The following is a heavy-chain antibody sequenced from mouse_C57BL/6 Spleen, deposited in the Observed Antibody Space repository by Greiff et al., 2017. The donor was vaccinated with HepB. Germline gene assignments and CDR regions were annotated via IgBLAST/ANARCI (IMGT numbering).Heavy chain of an antibody. Sequence: QVQLQQPGAELVKPGASVKLSCKASGYTFTSYWMQWVKQRPGQGLEWIGEIDPSDSYTNYNQKFKGKATLTVDTSSSTAYMQLSSLTSEDSAVYYCGSSGYWFAYWGQGTLVTVSA. CDR1: GYTFTSYW. CDR2: IDPSDSYT. J-gene: IGHJ3*01. V-gene: IGHV1-50*01. CDR3: GSSGYWFAY. D-gene: IGHD3-2*02.